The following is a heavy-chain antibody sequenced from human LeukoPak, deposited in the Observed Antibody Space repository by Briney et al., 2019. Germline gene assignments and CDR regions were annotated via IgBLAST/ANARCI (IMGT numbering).Heavy chain of an antibody. J-gene: IGHJ6*02. Sequence: ASVKVSCKASGGTFSSYVISWVRQAPGQGLEWMGRIIPILGIANYAQKFQGRVTITADKSTSTAYMELSSLRSEDTAVYYCARDLISPEYYYYYYGMDVWGQGTTVTVSS. CDR3: ARDLISPEYYYYYYGMDV. CDR1: GGTFSSYV. V-gene: IGHV1-69*04. CDR2: IIPILGIA.